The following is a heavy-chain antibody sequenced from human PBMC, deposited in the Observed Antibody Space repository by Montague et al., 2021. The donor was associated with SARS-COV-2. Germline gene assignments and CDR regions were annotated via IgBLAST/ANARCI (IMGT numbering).Heavy chain of an antibody. Sequence: SETLSLTCAVYGGSLSGYYWSWIRQPPEKGLEWIGEINHSATTKXXPSLKSPVTISIDTSKNQFSLKMTSVTAADTATYYCASGIYPSGSYYNRYYYGLNIWGPGTTVVVSS. CDR3: ASGIYPSGSYYNRYYYGLNI. J-gene: IGHJ6*02. D-gene: IGHD3-10*01. CDR1: GGSLSGYY. CDR2: INHSATT. V-gene: IGHV4-34*01.